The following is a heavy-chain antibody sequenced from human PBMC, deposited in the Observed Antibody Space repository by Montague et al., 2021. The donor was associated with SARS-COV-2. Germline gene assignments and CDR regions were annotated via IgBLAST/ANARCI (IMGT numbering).Heavy chain of an antibody. CDR2: IYTSGST. CDR1: GGSISSGSYY. J-gene: IGHJ6*02. Sequence: TLSLTCTVSGGSISSGSYYWSWIRQPAGKGLEWIGRIYTSGSTNYNPSLKSRVTISVDTSENQFSLKLSSVTAADTAVYYCAREPFSPLYYYHYGMDVWGQGTTVTVSS. V-gene: IGHV4-61*02. CDR3: AREPFSPLYYYHYGMDV. D-gene: IGHD3-3*02.